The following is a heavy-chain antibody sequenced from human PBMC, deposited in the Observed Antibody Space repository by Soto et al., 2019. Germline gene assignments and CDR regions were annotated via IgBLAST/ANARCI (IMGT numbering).Heavy chain of an antibody. CDR3: ARGWWAHFDY. V-gene: IGHV3-66*01. CDR1: GFTVSSNY. J-gene: IGHJ4*02. D-gene: IGHD2-15*01. CDR2: IYSGVST. Sequence: EVQLVESGGGLVQPGGSLRLSCAASGFTVSSNYMNWVRQAPGKGLEWVSVIYSGVSTYYADSVKGRFTISRDNSMNTLYLQMNSLRAEDTAVYYCARGWWAHFDYWGQGTLVTVSS.